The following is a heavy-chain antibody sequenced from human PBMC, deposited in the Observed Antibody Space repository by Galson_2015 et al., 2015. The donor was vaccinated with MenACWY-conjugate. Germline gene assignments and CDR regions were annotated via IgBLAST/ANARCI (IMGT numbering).Heavy chain of an antibody. CDR3: ARYCSSNSCSRGGGGMDV. J-gene: IGHJ6*02. CDR2: IYDDGRT. V-gene: IGHV3-53*01. CDR1: ELTVSSNY. D-gene: IGHD2-2*01. Sequence: SLRLSCAASELTVSSNYITWVRQAPGKGLEWVSAIYDDGRTNYADSVKGRFTNSRDNSKNKVYLQMDSLRAADSAVYYCARYCSSNSCSRGGGGMDVWGQGTPVTVSS.